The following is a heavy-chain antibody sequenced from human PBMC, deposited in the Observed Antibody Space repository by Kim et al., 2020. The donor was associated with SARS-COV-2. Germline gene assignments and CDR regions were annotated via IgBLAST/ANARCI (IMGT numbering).Heavy chain of an antibody. CDR2: IYYSGST. D-gene: IGHD6-13*01. Sequence: SETLSLTCTVSGGSISSYYWSWIRQPPGKGLEWIGYIYYSGSTNYNPSLKSRVTISVDTSKNQFSLKLSSVTAADTAVYYCARERGYSSSWYTNDGMDVWGQGTTVTVSS. V-gene: IGHV4-59*01. CDR3: ARERGYSSSWYTNDGMDV. CDR1: GGSISSYY. J-gene: IGHJ6*02.